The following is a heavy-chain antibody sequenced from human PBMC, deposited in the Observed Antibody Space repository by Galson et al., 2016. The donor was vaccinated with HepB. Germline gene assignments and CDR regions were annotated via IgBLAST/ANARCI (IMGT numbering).Heavy chain of an antibody. J-gene: IGHJ4*02. Sequence: TLSLTCSVFGGSISSGAYYWNWIRQHPGKGLKWIGYIHSSGSTYNHNPSLKSRITISLDTSKNQFSLKLTSVTAADTAIYYCTRIPVVSGRFGFFDSWGQGTLVTVSS. CDR3: TRIPVVSGRFGFFDS. CDR2: IHSSGST. V-gene: IGHV4-31*03. D-gene: IGHD1-26*01. CDR1: GGSISSGAYY.